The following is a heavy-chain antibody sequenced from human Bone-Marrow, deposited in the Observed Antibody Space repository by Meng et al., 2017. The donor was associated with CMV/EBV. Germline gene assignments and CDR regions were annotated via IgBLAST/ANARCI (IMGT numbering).Heavy chain of an antibody. CDR3: ARDLRDIVVVPAARGGMDV. CDR1: GGTFSSYA. D-gene: IGHD2-2*01. CDR2: IIPIFGTA. Sequence: SVKVSCKASGGTFSSYAISWVRQAPGQGLEWMGGIIPIFGTANYAQKFQGRVTITTDESTSTAYMELSSLRSEDTAVYYCARDLRDIVVVPAARGGMDVWGQGTMVTVSS. V-gene: IGHV1-69*05. J-gene: IGHJ6*02.